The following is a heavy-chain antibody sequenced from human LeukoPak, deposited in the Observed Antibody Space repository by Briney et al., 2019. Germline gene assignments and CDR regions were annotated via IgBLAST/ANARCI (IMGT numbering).Heavy chain of an antibody. Sequence: SETLSLTCSVSGASIRSYSWSWLRQPAGKGLEWIGRVHTSASTEYNPSLKSRVTMSVDTSKNQFSLKLNSVTAADTAVYFCARDDNSEYSDDAFDIWGQGTLVTVSS. D-gene: IGHD1-26*01. CDR2: VHTSAST. J-gene: IGHJ3*02. CDR3: ARDDNSEYSDDAFDI. CDR1: GASIRSYS. V-gene: IGHV4-4*07.